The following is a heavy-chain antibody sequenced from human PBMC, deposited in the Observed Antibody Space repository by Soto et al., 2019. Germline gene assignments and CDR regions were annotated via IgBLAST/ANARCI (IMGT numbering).Heavy chain of an antibody. V-gene: IGHV3-23*01. J-gene: IGHJ4*02. D-gene: IGHD2-2*01. Sequence: EVQLLESGGGVVQPGGSLRLSCAASGFTFSNNAMTWVRQAPGKGLEWVSGISGSAGSTFYADSVKGRFTISRDNSKNTLYLQMNNLRAEDTAGYYCAKDVYCSSTSCSFDYWGQGTLVTVSS. CDR2: ISGSAGST. CDR1: GFTFSNNA. CDR3: AKDVYCSSTSCSFDY.